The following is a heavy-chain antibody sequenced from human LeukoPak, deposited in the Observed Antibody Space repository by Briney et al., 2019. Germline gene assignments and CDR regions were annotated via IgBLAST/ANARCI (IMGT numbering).Heavy chain of an antibody. Sequence: SVKVSCKASGGTFSSYTISWVRQAPGQGLEWMGRIIPILGIANYAQKFQGRVTITADKSTSTAYVELSSLRSEDTAVYYCASLLTGGSYAVSWGQGALGTVSS. V-gene: IGHV1-69*02. D-gene: IGHD1-26*01. CDR1: GGTFSSYT. J-gene: IGHJ5*02. CDR2: IIPILGIA. CDR3: ASLLTGGSYAVS.